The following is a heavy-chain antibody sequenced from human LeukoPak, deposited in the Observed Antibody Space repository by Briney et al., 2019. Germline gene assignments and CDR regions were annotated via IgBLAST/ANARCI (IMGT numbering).Heavy chain of an antibody. Sequence: AASVKVSCKASGYTFTGYHVHWVRQAPGQGLEWMGWIHPNSGGTNYAQKFQGRVTMTRDTSISTLYMELSRLRSDDTAVYYCAKEGYSSSWYNWFDPWGQGTLVTVSS. CDR2: IHPNSGGT. J-gene: IGHJ5*02. CDR1: GYTFTGYH. CDR3: AKEGYSSSWYNWFDP. D-gene: IGHD6-13*01. V-gene: IGHV1-2*02.